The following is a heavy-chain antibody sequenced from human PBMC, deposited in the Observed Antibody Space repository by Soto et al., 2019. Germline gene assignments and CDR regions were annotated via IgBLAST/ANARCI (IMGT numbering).Heavy chain of an antibody. J-gene: IGHJ4*02. V-gene: IGHV3-23*05. D-gene: IGHD2-8*01. CDR2: ILSDYTT. Sequence: EVQLLQSGGGLAQPGGSLTLSCVASGFTFRDYTMSWVRQAPGQVLECISDILSDYTTFYADSVRGRFTISRDTSKNTIYLEMNSLRAEDTAVYYCARRVNGYFGYWGQGALVTVPS. CDR1: GFTFRDYT. CDR3: ARRVNGYFGY.